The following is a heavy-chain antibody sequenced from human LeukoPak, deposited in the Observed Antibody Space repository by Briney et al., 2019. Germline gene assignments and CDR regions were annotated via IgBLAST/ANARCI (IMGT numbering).Heavy chain of an antibody. J-gene: IGHJ4*02. Sequence: SETLSLTCTVSGGSISSSDYYWGWIRQPPGKGLEWVGAIYYGGSTYYNPSLKSRLTISVDTSKNQFSLSLTSVTAADTAIYYCARDPAADPAGFWGQGTLVTVSP. D-gene: IGHD2-2*01. CDR1: GGSISSSDYY. CDR3: ARDPAADPAGF. V-gene: IGHV4-39*07. CDR2: IYYGGST.